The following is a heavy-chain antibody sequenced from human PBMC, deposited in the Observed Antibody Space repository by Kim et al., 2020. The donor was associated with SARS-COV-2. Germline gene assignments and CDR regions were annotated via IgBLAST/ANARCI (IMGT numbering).Heavy chain of an antibody. J-gene: IGHJ6*02. Sequence: GGSLRLSCAASGFTFSSYAMHWVRQAPGKGLEWVADISYDGSNKYYADSVKGRFTISRDNSKNTLYLQMNSLRAEDTAVYYCASDLGGGYYYYGMDVWGQGTTVTVSS. CDR1: GFTFSSYA. D-gene: IGHD3-16*01. V-gene: IGHV3-30*04. CDR3: ASDLGGGYYYYGMDV. CDR2: ISYDGSNK.